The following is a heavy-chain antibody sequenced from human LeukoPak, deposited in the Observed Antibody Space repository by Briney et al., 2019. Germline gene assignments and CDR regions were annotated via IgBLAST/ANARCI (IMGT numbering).Heavy chain of an antibody. V-gene: IGHV3-30-3*01. J-gene: IGHJ6*03. Sequence: GGSLRLSCAASGFTFSSYAMHWVRQAPGKGLEGVAVISYDGSNKYYADSVKGRFTISRDNSKNTLYLQMNSLRAEDTAVYYCARDRLTYYYDSSGYSNRAYYYYYMDVWGKGTTVTVSS. CDR1: GFTFSSYA. CDR3: ARDRLTYYYDSSGYSNRAYYYYYMDV. CDR2: ISYDGSNK. D-gene: IGHD3-22*01.